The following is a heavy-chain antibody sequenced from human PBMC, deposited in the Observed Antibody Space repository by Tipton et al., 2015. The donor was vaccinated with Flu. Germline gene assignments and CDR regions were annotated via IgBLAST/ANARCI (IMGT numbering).Heavy chain of an antibody. CDR1: GYTFTSYG. V-gene: IGHV1-18*04. CDR2: TSTNNGDT. CDR3: ARDPPIEAVGSSPDGFDF. Sequence: QLVQSGAEVKKPGASVKVSCKASGYTFTSYGISWVRQAPGQGLEWMGWTSTNNGDTRCAQKFQGRVTMTIDTSTNTAHMELRSLRSDDTAVYYCARDPPIEAVGSSPDGFDFWGQGTLVTVSS. J-gene: IGHJ4*02. D-gene: IGHD6-13*01.